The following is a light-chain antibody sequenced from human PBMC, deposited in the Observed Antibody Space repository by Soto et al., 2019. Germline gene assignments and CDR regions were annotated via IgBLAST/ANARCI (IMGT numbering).Light chain of an antibody. CDR2: GVN. CDR3: SSYRTGSVVL. V-gene: IGLV2-14*01. CDR1: SSDVGGYNY. Sequence: QSALTQPASVSGSPGQSVTISCTGTSSDVGGYNYVSWYQQHPGKAPKLVFYGVNYRPSGVSARFSGSKFQNTASLTISGLQAEDEADYYCSSYRTGSVVLFGGGTKLTVL. J-gene: IGLJ3*02.